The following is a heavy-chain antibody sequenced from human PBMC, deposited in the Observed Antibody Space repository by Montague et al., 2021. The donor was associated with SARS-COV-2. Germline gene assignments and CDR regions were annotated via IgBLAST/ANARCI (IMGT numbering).Heavy chain of an antibody. D-gene: IGHD1-26*01. CDR3: ARVLGSGSYQFDY. J-gene: IGHJ4*02. CDR2: ISSNGRS. V-gene: IGHV4-31*03. Sequence: TLSLTCTVSGDSISSGGYYWSWIRQPPGKGLEWLGYISSNGRSFYNPSLRSRLTISLDTSKNQFSLQLSSVTAADTALYYCARVLGSGSYQFDYWGQGTLVTVSS. CDR1: GDSISSGGYY.